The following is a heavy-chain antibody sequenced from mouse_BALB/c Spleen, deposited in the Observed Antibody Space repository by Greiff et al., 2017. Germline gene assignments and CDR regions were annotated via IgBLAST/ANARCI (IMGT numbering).Heavy chain of an antibody. J-gene: IGHJ1*01. CDR1: GYTFTSYW. CDR2: IYPGDGDT. Sequence: VQLQQSGAELARPGASVKLSCKASGYTFTSYWMQWVKQRPGQGLEWIGAIYPGDGDTRYTQKFKGKATLTADKSSSTAYMQLSSLASEDSATYYCARKGPFYYGYFDVWGAGTTVTVSS. V-gene: IGHV1-87*01. CDR3: ARKGPFYYGYFDV.